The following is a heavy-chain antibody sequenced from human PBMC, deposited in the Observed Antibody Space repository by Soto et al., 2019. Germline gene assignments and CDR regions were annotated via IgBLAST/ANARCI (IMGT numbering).Heavy chain of an antibody. V-gene: IGHV4-4*07. CDR2: VYSSGTT. CDR1: GGSINSYW. Sequence: SETLSLTCSVSGGSINSYWWSWIRQPAGKGLEWIGRVYSSGTTDYNPSLNSRATLSVETSKNQFPLKLSSVTAADTAVYYCARDIGSYAYEEGYWGQGIQVTVSS. D-gene: IGHD3-10*01. J-gene: IGHJ4*02. CDR3: ARDIGSYAYEEGY.